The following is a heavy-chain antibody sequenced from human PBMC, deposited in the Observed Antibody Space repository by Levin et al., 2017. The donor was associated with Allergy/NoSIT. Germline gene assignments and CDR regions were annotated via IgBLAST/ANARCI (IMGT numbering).Heavy chain of an antibody. Sequence: ESLKISCTVSGGSISSRSYYWGWIRQPPGKGLEWIGSIYYSGSTYYNPSLKSRVTISVDTSKNQFSLKLSSVTAADTAVYYCARLCRRCPNGYCSSTSCRNAFDIWGQGTMVTVSS. CDR2: IYYSGST. D-gene: IGHD2-2*01. J-gene: IGHJ3*02. CDR3: ARLCRRCPNGYCSSTSCRNAFDI. CDR1: GGSISSRSYY. V-gene: IGHV4-39*01.